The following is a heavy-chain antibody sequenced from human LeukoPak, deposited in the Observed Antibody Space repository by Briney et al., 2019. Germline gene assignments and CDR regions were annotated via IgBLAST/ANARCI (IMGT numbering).Heavy chain of an antibody. CDR2: VYYTGST. CDR3: ARHFAYSSSSYFDY. Sequence: TPSETLSLTCSVSGGSVSNYYWSWIRQPPGKGLEWIGYVYYTGSTNYNPSLKSRVTMFEDKSKNQFSLRLYSVTVADTAVYYCARHFAYSSSSYFDYWGQGSLVTVSS. CDR1: GGSVSNYY. J-gene: IGHJ4*02. D-gene: IGHD6-6*01. V-gene: IGHV4-59*08.